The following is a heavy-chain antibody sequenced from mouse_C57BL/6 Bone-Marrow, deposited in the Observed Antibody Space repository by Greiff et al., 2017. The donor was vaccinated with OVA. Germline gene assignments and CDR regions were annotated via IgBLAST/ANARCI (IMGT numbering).Heavy chain of an antibody. CDR2: IYPGNSDT. CDR3: TRSYGYDDWYFDV. Sequence: EVQRVESGTVLARPGASVKMSCKTSGYTFTSYWMHWVKQRPGQGLEWIGAIYPGNSDTSYNQKFKGKAKLTAVTSASTAYMELSSLTNEDSAVYYCTRSYGYDDWYFDVWGTGTTVTVSS. CDR1: GYTFTSYW. V-gene: IGHV1-5*01. D-gene: IGHD2-2*01. J-gene: IGHJ1*03.